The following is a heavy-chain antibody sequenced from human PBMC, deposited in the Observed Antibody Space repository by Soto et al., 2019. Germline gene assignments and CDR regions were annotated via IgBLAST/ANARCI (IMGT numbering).Heavy chain of an antibody. CDR2: ISANGGTT. D-gene: IGHD5-18*01. J-gene: IGHJ3*02. CDR3: VKGGYSYGYSACDI. Sequence: GGSLRFSCSASGFIFSSYTIYWVRQAPEKGLEYVSAISANGGTTYYADSVKGRFTVSRDNSKNTLYRQMSSLRAEDTANYYCVKGGYSYGYSACDIWGQGTMVAASS. V-gene: IGHV3-64D*06. CDR1: GFIFSSYT.